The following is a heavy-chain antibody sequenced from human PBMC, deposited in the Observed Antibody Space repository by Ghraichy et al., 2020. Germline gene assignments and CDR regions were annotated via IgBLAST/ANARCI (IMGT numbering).Heavy chain of an antibody. CDR1: GFTFRSSW. Sequence: LSLPCAASGFTFRSSWLSWVRQAPGKGLEWVANIKPDGSEKYYVDSVKGRFTISRDNANNLLYLQMNSLRAEDTAVYYCARDFFWSGYYPYFDYWGQGTLVTVSS. CDR3: ARDFFWSGYYPYFDY. D-gene: IGHD3-3*01. J-gene: IGHJ4*02. V-gene: IGHV3-7*01. CDR2: IKPDGSEK.